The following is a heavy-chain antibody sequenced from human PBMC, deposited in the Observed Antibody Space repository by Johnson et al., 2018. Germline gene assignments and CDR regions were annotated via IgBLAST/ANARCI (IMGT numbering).Heavy chain of an antibody. D-gene: IGHD3-22*01. V-gene: IGHV3-23*01. Sequence: VQLQESGGGLVQPGGSLRLSCAASGFTFSTYDMHWVRQAPGRGLEWVSAISGSGDRIYYADSVKGRFTISRDNSKNTLDLQMNSLRAEDPAVYYCARGVTLMWGSPNAFDIWGQGTMVTVSS. CDR2: ISGSGDRI. CDR1: GFTFSTYD. CDR3: ARGVTLMWGSPNAFDI. J-gene: IGHJ3*02.